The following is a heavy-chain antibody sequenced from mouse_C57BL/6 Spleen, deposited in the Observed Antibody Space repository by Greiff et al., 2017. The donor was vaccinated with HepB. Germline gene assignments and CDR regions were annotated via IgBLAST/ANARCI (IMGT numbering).Heavy chain of an antibody. CDR1: GYTFTSYT. CDR2: INPSSGYT. CDR3: ARSYGSSDVEAMDY. D-gene: IGHD1-1*01. V-gene: IGHV1-4*01. J-gene: IGHJ4*01. Sequence: QVQLQQSGAELARPGASVKMSCKASGYTFTSYTMHWVKQRPGQGLEWIGYINPSSGYTKYNQKFKDKATLTADKSSSTAYMQLSSLTSEDSAVYYCARSYGSSDVEAMDYWGQGTSVTVSS.